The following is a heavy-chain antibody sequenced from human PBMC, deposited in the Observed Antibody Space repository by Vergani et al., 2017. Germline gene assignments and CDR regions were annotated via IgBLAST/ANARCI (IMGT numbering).Heavy chain of an antibody. CDR1: GYTFTGYY. V-gene: IGHV1-2*02. CDR3: AAAVVVPAAMSAFDI. J-gene: IGHJ3*02. Sequence: QVQLVQSGAEVKKPGASVKVSCKASGYTFTGYYMHWVRQAPGQGLEWMGWINPNRGGTTYAQKFQGRVTMTRDTSISTAYMELSRLRSDDTAVYYCAAAVVVPAAMSAFDIWGQGTMVTVSS. CDR2: INPNRGGT. D-gene: IGHD2-2*01.